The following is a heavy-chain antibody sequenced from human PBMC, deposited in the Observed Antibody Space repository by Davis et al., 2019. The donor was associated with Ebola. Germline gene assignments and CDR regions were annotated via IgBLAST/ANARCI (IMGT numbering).Heavy chain of an antibody. CDR2: IIPILGIA. CDR1: GGTFSSYT. J-gene: IGHJ5*02. V-gene: IGHV1-69*02. Sequence: SVKVSCKASGGTFSSYTISWVRQAPGQGLEWMGRIIPILGIANYAQKFQGRVTITADKSTSTAYMELSSLRSEDTAVYYCARSITMVRGHGWFDPWGQGTLVTVSS. CDR3: ARSITMVRGHGWFDP. D-gene: IGHD3-10*01.